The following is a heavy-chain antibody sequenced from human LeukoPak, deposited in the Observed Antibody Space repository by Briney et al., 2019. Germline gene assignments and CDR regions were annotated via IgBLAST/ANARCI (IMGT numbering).Heavy chain of an antibody. V-gene: IGHV3-30*03. CDR1: GFIFPNAW. CDR2: ISYDGSNK. D-gene: IGHD3-10*01. J-gene: IGHJ4*02. CDR3: ARDSDYGSGSYYS. Sequence: PGGSLRLSCAASGFIFPNAWMHWVRQAPGKGLEWVAVISYDGSNKYYADSVKGRFTISRDNSKNTLYVQMNSLRAEDTAVYYCARDSDYGSGSYYSWGQGTLVTVSS.